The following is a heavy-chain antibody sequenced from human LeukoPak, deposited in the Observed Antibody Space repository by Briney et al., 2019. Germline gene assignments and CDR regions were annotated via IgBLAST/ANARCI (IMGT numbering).Heavy chain of an antibody. V-gene: IGHV1-69*04. D-gene: IGHD3-22*01. Sequence: TSVKVSCKASGGTFSIYAISWVRQAPAQGLEWMGRIIPIPGIANYAQKFQGRVTITADKSTSTAYMELSSLRSEDTAVYYCAKGLNHYYYDSGGYQFDYWGQGTLVTVSS. CDR1: GGTFSIYA. CDR2: IIPIPGIA. J-gene: IGHJ4*02. CDR3: AKGLNHYYYDSGGYQFDY.